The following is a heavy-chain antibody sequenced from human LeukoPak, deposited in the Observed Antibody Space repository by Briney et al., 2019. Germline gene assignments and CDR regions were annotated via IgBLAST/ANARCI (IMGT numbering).Heavy chain of an antibody. J-gene: IGHJ6*02. CDR1: GFTFDDYA. Sequence: GGSLRLSCAASGFTFDDYAMRWVRQAPGKGLEWVSGISWNSGSIGYADSVKGRFTISRDNAKNSLYLQMNSLRAEDTALYYCAKDRGRENYYYGMDVWGQGTTVTVSS. V-gene: IGHV3-9*01. D-gene: IGHD1-26*01. CDR3: AKDRGRENYYYGMDV. CDR2: ISWNSGSI.